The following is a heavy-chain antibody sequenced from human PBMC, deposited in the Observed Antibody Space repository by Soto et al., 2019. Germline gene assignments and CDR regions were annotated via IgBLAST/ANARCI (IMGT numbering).Heavy chain of an antibody. D-gene: IGHD5-18*01. V-gene: IGHV3-48*02. CDR2: ISSSSSTI. Sequence: EVQLVESGGGLVQPGGSLRLSCAASGFTFSSYSMNWVRQAPGKGLEWVSYISSSSSTIYYADSVKGRFTISRDNAKNSLYLQMNSLRDEDTAVYYCARDWVDTAMVKDYYYGMDVWGQGTTVTVSS. J-gene: IGHJ6*02. CDR1: GFTFSSYS. CDR3: ARDWVDTAMVKDYYYGMDV.